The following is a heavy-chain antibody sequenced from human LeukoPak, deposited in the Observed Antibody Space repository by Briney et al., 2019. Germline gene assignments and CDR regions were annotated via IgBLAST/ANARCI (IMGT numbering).Heavy chain of an antibody. CDR3: IRGGIQVSGIDAFDI. J-gene: IGHJ3*02. CDR2: IGIAGDT. Sequence: PGGSLRLSCAASGFTFSSYDMHWVRQAPGRGLEWVSAIGIAGDTYYPDSVKGRFTISRENAKNSMYLQMNSLKDGDTAVYYCIRGGIQVSGIDAFDIWGQGTMATVSS. D-gene: IGHD1-14*01. CDR1: GFTFSSYD. V-gene: IGHV3-13*01.